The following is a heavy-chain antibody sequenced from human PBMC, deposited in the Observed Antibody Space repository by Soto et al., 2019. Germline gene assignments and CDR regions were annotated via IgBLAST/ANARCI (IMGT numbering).Heavy chain of an antibody. CDR2: ISGRSNTI. J-gene: IGHJ4*02. D-gene: IGHD5-12*01. CDR3: ARDGKRWLQSYYFDY. CDR1: GFTFSDYN. V-gene: IGHV3-48*01. Sequence: GGSLRLSCVASGFTFSDYNMNWVRQAPGKGLEWVSFISGRSNTIYYADSVKGRLTISRDNAKNSLYLQMNSLRAEDTALYYCARDGKRWLQSYYFDYWGQGTLVTVSS.